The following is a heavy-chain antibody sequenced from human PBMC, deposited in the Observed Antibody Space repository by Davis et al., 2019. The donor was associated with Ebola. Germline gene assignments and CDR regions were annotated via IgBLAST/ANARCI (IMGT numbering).Heavy chain of an antibody. CDR1: GGSFSGYY. CDR3: ARTPRILPTPYYFDY. CDR2: INHSGST. Sequence: PSETLSLTCAVYGGSFSGYYWSWIRQPPGKGLEWIGEINHSGSTNYNPSLKSRVTISVDTSKNQFSLKLSSVTAADTAVYYCARTPRILPTPYYFDYWGQGTLVTVSS. J-gene: IGHJ4*02. V-gene: IGHV4-34*01.